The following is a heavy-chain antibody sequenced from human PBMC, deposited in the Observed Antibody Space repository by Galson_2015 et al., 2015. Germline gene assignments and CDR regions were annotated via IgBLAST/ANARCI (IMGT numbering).Heavy chain of an antibody. CDR3: ARGGAHVEMATIRGWYFDL. V-gene: IGHV4-59*01. D-gene: IGHD5-24*01. Sequence: SETLSLTCTVSGGSINTYYWSWIRQAPGKGLQWIGYVSYSGSTDYNPSLKSRVTISVDTSKNQFSLKLGSVTAADTAIYYCARGGAHVEMATIRGWYFDLWGRGTLVTVSS. J-gene: IGHJ2*01. CDR1: GGSINTYY. CDR2: VSYSGST.